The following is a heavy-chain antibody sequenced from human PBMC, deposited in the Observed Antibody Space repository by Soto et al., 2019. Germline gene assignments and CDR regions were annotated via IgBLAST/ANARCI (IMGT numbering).Heavy chain of an antibody. CDR3: ARIGFTTSKYYYSYFGMDV. Sequence: PGESLKISCEGSGYTFISYWVAWVRQTPGKGLEWMGIIYPGDSETRYSPSFQGHVTISADKSLSTAYLQLGSLEASDTAMYYCARIGFTTSKYYYSYFGMDVWGQGTAVTV. CDR1: GYTFISYW. D-gene: IGHD2-2*01. CDR2: IYPGDSET. J-gene: IGHJ6*02. V-gene: IGHV5-51*01.